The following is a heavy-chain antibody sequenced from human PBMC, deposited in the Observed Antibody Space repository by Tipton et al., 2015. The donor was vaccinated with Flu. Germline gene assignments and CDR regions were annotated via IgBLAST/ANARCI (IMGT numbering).Heavy chain of an antibody. CDR1: GFSFGTYS. CDR3: ARAYDFWGGSNWLDS. CDR2: TDGSSTYI. Sequence: VQLVQSGGGLVKPGESLRLSCAASGFSFGTYSMNWVRQAPGKGLEWVSFTDGSSTYIYYADSVRGRFTISRDNMKNSVYLQMNSLRAEDTAMYYCARAYDFWGGSNWLDSWGQGSLVSVSS. V-gene: IGHV3-21*01. D-gene: IGHD3-3*01. J-gene: IGHJ5*01.